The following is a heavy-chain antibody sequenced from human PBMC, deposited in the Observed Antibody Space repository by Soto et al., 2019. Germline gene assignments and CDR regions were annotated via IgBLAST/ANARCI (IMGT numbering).Heavy chain of an antibody. D-gene: IGHD3-10*01. CDR2: IYYSGST. CDR1: GGSISSSSYY. CDR3: ARQSLLWFGELSPDDY. V-gene: IGHV4-39*01. J-gene: IGHJ4*02. Sequence: SETLSLTCTVSGGSISSSSYYWGWIRQPPGKGLEWIGSIYYSGSTYYNPSLKSRVTISVDTSKNQFSLKLSSVTAADTAVYYCARQSLLWFGELSPDDYWGQGTLVTVSS.